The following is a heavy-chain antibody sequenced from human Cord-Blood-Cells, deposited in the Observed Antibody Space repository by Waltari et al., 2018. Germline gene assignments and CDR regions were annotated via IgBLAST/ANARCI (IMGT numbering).Heavy chain of an antibody. CDR3: ARDSDFWSGYYYYYYYYMHV. D-gene: IGHD3-3*01. Sequence: QVQLQESGPGLVKPSETLSLTCTVSGGSISSYYWSWIRQPAGKGLEWIGRIYTSGSTRYSPALRSRVTMSVETSKNHFSLKLSSVTAADTAVYYCARDSDFWSGYYYYYYYYMHVLGKGTTVTVSS. J-gene: IGHJ6*03. CDR2: IYTSGST. V-gene: IGHV4-4*07. CDR1: GGSISSYY.